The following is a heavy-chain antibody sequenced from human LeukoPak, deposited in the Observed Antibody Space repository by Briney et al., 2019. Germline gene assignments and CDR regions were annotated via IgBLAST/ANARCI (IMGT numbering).Heavy chain of an antibody. V-gene: IGHV3-48*03. Sequence: GGSLRLSCGVSGFTFSNYEMNWVRQAPGRGLEWISYISSTGSTIYYADSVEGRFILYRDNAKNSLFLQMNSLRVEDTAVYYCAELGITMIGGVWGKGTTVTISS. CDR3: AELGITMIGGV. CDR1: GFTFSNYE. J-gene: IGHJ6*04. D-gene: IGHD3-10*02. CDR2: ISSTGSTI.